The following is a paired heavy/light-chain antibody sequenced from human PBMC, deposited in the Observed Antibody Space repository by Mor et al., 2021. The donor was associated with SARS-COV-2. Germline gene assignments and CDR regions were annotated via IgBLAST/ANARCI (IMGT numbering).Light chain of an antibody. CDR1: QSLLHRNGRNY. J-gene: IGKJ1*01. V-gene: IGKV2-28*01. CDR3: MQALHTPPWT. Sequence: DTVVTQSPLTLPVTPGEPASISCRSSQSLLHRNGRNYLDWYLQKPGQSPQLLIYLGSIRASGVPDRFSGSGSGTDFTLKISRVEAEDVGVYYCMQALHTPPWTFGPGTKVEIK. CDR2: LGS.
Heavy chain of an antibody. CDR1: GLTFWNSG. CDR3: AGDGGDNGIDY. CDR2: VSHSGRGE. Sequence: QVHLVESGGGVVQPGKSLRLSCVASGLTFWNSGFHWVRQAPGKGLEWVALVSHSGRGEFYTTSVKGRFSVSRDDSKNTLYLQMNGLRPEDTAVYYCAGDGGDNGIDYWGPGTLVTVSS. V-gene: IGHV3-30*04. D-gene: IGHD3-16*01. J-gene: IGHJ4*02.